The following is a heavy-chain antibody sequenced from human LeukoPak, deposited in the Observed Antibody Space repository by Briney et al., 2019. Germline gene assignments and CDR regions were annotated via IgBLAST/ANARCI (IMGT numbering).Heavy chain of an antibody. J-gene: IGHJ4*02. CDR2: ISGSGGST. CDR1: GFTFSSYG. V-gene: IGHV3-23*01. Sequence: TGGSLRLSCAASGFTFSSYGMSWVRQAPGKGLEWVSAISGSGGSTYYADSVKGRFTISRDNSKNTLYLQMNSLRADDAAVYYCARGSPRFGYYDSSGYYTFDYWGQGTLVTVSS. CDR3: ARGSPRFGYYDSSGYYTFDY. D-gene: IGHD3-22*01.